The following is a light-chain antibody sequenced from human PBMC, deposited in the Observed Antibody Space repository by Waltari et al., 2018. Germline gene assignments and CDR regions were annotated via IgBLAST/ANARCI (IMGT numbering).Light chain of an antibody. Sequence: ILLTQSPGPLSLSPGDRATLSCWANQTVRSNYLAWYQQKPGQAPRLLFYGASTRATGIPDRFSGSGSGTDFTLTIDRLEPEDFAVYYCQQSGTSHSFGQGTKLEI. CDR3: QQSGTSHS. J-gene: IGKJ2*03. CDR1: QTVRSNY. CDR2: GAS. V-gene: IGKV3-20*01.